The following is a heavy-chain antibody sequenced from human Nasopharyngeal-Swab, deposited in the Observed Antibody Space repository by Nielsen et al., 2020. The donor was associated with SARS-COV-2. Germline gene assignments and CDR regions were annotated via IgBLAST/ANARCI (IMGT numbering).Heavy chain of an antibody. CDR3: ARDPDWPYSSSWSYYYGMDV. CDR2: ISSSGSTI. CDR1: GGSISSSNW. V-gene: IGHV3-11*04. Sequence: GGSLRLSCAVSGGSISSSNWWSWIRQAPGKGLEWVSYISSSGSTIYYADSVKGRFTISRDNAKNSLYLQMNSLRAEDTAVYYCARDPDWPYSSSWSYYYGMDVWGQGTTVTVSS. J-gene: IGHJ6*02. D-gene: IGHD6-13*01.